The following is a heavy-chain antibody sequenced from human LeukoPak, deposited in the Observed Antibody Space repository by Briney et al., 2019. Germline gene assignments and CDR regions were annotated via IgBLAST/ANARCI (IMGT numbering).Heavy chain of an antibody. CDR2: ISYEASNK. Sequence: PGGSLRLSCAASGFTFGNHAMHWVRQAPGMGLKWVAVISYEASNKYYADSVKGRFTISRDNSKNMLYLQMNSLRAEDTAVYYCARDYLVGCTDTICYPIDYWGQGTLVTVSS. D-gene: IGHD2-8*02. V-gene: IGHV3-30*01. CDR1: GFTFGNHA. CDR3: ARDYLVGCTDTICYPIDY. J-gene: IGHJ4*02.